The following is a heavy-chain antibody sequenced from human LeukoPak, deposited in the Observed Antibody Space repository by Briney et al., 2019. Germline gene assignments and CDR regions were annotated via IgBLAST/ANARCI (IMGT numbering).Heavy chain of an antibody. V-gene: IGHV3-11*01. CDR2: ITTSGTTT. J-gene: IGHJ6*02. CDR1: GFTFSDYY. CDR3: ARGGGLDV. Sequence: GGSLRLSCEASGFTFSDYYLSWVRQAPGKGLEWVSYITTSGTTTSYADSVEGRFTVSRDNTKNSLYLQMNSLRAEDTAVYYCARGGGLDVWGQGATVTVSS. D-gene: IGHD3-16*01.